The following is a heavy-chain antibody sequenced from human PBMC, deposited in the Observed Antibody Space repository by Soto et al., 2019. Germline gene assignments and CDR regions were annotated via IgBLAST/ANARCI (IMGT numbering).Heavy chain of an antibody. CDR3: VRNSENRYGAGSYFADS. J-gene: IGHJ4*02. D-gene: IGHD3-10*01. CDR1: EYSLTGYW. CDR2: TYPGDSDT. Sequence: PGESLKISCKGSEYSLTGYWIGWVRQIPGKGLEWMGMTYPGDSDTRYSPSFQGQVTISADKSISTAYLQWSSLKASDTAIYYCVRNSENRYGAGSYFADSWGQGTLVTVSS. V-gene: IGHV5-51*01.